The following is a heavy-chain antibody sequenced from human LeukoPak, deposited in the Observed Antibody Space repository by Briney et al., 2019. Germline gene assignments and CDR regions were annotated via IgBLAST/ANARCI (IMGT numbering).Heavy chain of an antibody. CDR3: ARNYYDGSTYYFDY. CDR1: GFTFSDHY. D-gene: IGHD3-22*01. J-gene: IGHJ4*02. V-gene: IGHV3-72*01. Sequence: GGSLRLSCAASGFTFSDHYMDWVRQAPGKGLEWVARTRNKANSRTTEYAASVKGRFTISRDDSKNSLYLQMNSLKTEDTAVYYCARNYYDGSTYYFDYWGQGTLVTVSS. CDR2: TRNKANSRTT.